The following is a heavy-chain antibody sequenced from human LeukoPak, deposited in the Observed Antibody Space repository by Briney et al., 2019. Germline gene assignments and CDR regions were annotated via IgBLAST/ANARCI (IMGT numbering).Heavy chain of an antibody. CDR1: GYTFTRDG. Sequence: ASVKVSCKVSGYTFTRDGVTWVRQAPGQGLEWMGWISAYNARTNYSQKFQGRVTMTTDTSTSTAYMELRSLRSDDTAVYYCARVSERFLEWLLGTYYYMDVWGKGTTVTVSS. V-gene: IGHV1-18*01. D-gene: IGHD3-3*01. CDR3: ARVSERFLEWLLGTYYYMDV. CDR2: ISAYNART. J-gene: IGHJ6*03.